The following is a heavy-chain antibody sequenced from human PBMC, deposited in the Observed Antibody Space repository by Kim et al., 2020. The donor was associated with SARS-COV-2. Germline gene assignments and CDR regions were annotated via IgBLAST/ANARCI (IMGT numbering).Heavy chain of an antibody. V-gene: IGHV3-23*01. J-gene: IGHJ4*02. CDR3: AKSVYYDFWSVTEPEYYFDY. D-gene: IGHD3-3*01. CDR1: GFTFSSYA. Sequence: GGSLRLSCAASGFTFSSYAMSWVRQAPGKGLEWVSAISGSGGSTYYADSVKGRFTISRDNSKNTLYLQMNSLRAEDTAVYYCAKSVYYDFWSVTEPEYYFDYWGQGTLVTVSS. CDR2: ISGSGGST.